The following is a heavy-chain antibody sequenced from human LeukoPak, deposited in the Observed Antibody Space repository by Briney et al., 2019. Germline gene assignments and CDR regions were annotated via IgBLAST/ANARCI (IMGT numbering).Heavy chain of an antibody. Sequence: GGSLRLSCAVSGFTFDDYAMHWVRQVPGKGLEWVSGINWNSDSIGYADSVKGRFTTSRDNAKSSLYLQMNSLRAEDTAVYYCAREPSGTSCLDYWGHGTLVTVSS. V-gene: IGHV3-9*01. CDR1: GFTFDDYA. CDR2: INWNSDSI. CDR3: AREPSGTSCLDY. D-gene: IGHD2-2*01. J-gene: IGHJ4*01.